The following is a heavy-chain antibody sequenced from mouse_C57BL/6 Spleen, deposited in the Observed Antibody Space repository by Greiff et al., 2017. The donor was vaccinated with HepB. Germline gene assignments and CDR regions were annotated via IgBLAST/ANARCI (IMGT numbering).Heavy chain of an antibody. CDR1: GYNFTSYW. D-gene: IGHD2-4*01. J-gene: IGHJ1*01. V-gene: IGHV1-53*01. CDR2: INPSNGGT. CDR3: AGRGLRWYYDV. Sequence: VQLQQSGTELVKPGASVKLSCKASGYNFTSYWMHWVKQRPGQGLEWIGNINPSNGGTNYNEKFKRKATLTADKSSSTAYLQLSSRTSEDSAVYYCAGRGLRWYYDVWGPGTPVTVSS.